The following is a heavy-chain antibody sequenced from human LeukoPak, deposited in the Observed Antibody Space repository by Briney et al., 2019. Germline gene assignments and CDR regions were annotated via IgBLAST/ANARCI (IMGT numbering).Heavy chain of an antibody. CDR3: ARDSVQDSYYYYMDV. D-gene: IGHD1-1*01. CDR1: GFTFSSYS. Sequence: PGGSLRLSCGASGFTFSSYSTNWVRQAQGRGLEWVSYISRGSGTIYYADSVKGRFTISRDNAKNSLYLQMNSLRAEDTAVYYCARDSVQDSYYYYMDVWGKGTTVTVSS. CDR2: ISRGSGTI. J-gene: IGHJ6*03. V-gene: IGHV3-48*01.